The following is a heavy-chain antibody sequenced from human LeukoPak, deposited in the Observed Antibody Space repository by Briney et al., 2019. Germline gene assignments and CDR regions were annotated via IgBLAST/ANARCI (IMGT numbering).Heavy chain of an antibody. V-gene: IGHV3-48*03. J-gene: IGHJ6*02. CDR3: ARDSSYYYDRYYYGTDV. Sequence: GGSLRLSCAASGFTFSSYEMNWVRQAPGKGLEWVSYISSSGSTIYYADSVKGRFTISRDNAKNSLYLQMNSLRAEDTAVYYCARDSSYYYDRYYYGTDVWGQGTTVTVSS. D-gene: IGHD3-22*01. CDR2: ISSSGSTI. CDR1: GFTFSSYE.